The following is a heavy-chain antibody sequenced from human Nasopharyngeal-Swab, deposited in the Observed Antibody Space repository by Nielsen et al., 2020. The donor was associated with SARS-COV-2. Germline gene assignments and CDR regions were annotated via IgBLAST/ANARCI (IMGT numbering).Heavy chain of an antibody. CDR2: ISSSSSYI. CDR1: GFTFSSYS. Sequence: LNISCAASGFTFSSYSMNWVRQAPGKGLEWVSSISSSSSYIYYADSVKGRFTISRDNAKNSLYLQMNSLRAEDTAVYYCAADSGSYFGYYYYGMDVWGQGTTVTVSS. D-gene: IGHD1-26*01. V-gene: IGHV3-21*01. CDR3: AADSGSYFGYYYYGMDV. J-gene: IGHJ6*02.